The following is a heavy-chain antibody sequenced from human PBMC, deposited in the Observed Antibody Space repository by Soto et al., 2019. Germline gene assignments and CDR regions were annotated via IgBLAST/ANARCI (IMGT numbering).Heavy chain of an antibody. CDR2: IFYTGDT. CDR1: TDSISSSSKY. CDR3: ARHPSTVY. V-gene: IGHV4-39*01. Sequence: PSETLSLTCSVSTDSISSSSKYWGWLRQPPGMGLEWIGSIFYTGDTYYNPSLESRVTISVDTSKNQFSLKMTSVTAADTAVYYCARHPSTVYWGQGALVTVSS. D-gene: IGHD4-4*01. J-gene: IGHJ4*02.